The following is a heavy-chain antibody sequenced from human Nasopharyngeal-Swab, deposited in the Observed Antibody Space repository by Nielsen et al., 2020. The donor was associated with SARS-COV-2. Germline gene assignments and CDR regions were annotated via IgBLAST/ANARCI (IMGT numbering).Heavy chain of an antibody. J-gene: IGHJ3*02. Sequence: TALAVDASISSSSSYIYYADSVKGRFTISRDNAKNSLYLQMNSLRAEDTAVYYCARDCSGGSCYSVVDDAFDIWGQGTMVTVSS. CDR3: ARDCSGGSCYSVVDDAFDI. V-gene: IGHV3-21*01. D-gene: IGHD2-15*01. CDR2: ISSSSSYI.